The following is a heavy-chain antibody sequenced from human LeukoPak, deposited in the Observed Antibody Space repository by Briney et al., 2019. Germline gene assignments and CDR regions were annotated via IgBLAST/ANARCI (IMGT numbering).Heavy chain of an antibody. CDR3: ARGARRGVTWIWTY. D-gene: IGHD5-12*01. J-gene: IGHJ4*02. Sequence: ASVKVSCKASGYTFTSYDINWVRQATGQGLEWMGWMNPNSGNTGYAQKFQGRVTMTRNTSISTAYMELSSLRSEDTAVYYCARGARRGVTWIWTYWGQGTLVTVSS. CDR1: GYTFTSYD. CDR2: MNPNSGNT. V-gene: IGHV1-8*01.